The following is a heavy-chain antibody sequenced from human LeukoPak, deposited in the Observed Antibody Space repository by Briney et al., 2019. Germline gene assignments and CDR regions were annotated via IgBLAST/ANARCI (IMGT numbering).Heavy chain of an antibody. CDR1: GGSISNYH. D-gene: IGHD6-19*01. J-gene: IGHJ4*02. V-gene: IGHV4-4*07. CDR2: IHTSGST. Sequence: PSETLSLTCTVSGGSISNYHWSWIRQPAGKGLEWIGQIHTSGSTNYNLPLKSRVSMSIDTTEDQVSLTIGSVTAADTAFYYCARRDISSGWSFDYWGQGTLVTVSS. CDR3: ARRDISSGWSFDY.